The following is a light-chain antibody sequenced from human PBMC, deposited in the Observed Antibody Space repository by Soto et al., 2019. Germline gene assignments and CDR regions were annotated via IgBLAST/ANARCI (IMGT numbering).Light chain of an antibody. J-gene: IGLJ1*01. CDR3: SSYTSISTFV. CDR1: SSDVGGYNY. V-gene: IGLV2-14*01. CDR2: EVS. Sequence: QSALTQPASVSGSPGQSITISCTGTSSDVGGYNYVSWYQQDPGTAPKLLIYEVSNRPSGVSSRFSGSKSGSTASLTISGXQAEDEADYYCSSYTSISTFVFGTGTKVTVL.